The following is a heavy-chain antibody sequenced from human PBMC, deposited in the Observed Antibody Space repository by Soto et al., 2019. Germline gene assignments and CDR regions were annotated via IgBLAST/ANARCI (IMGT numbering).Heavy chain of an antibody. CDR2: IHYSGSI. Sequence: QVQLQQSGPGLVKPSQTLSLTCTVSGGSISYEYYHWTWIRQSPGKGLEWIGYIHYSGSIICNPSFKSRVTISVDTSKNQFSLQLSSVTAADTAVYFCAREDDGGDRDYYGLDVWGQGTTVTVSS. V-gene: IGHV4-30-4*08. CDR3: AREDDGGDRDYYGLDV. J-gene: IGHJ6*02. CDR1: GGSISYEYYH. D-gene: IGHD2-21*02.